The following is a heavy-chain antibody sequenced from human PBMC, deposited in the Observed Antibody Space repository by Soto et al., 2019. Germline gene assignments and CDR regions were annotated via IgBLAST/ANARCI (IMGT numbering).Heavy chain of an antibody. CDR3: AKDLAGTLEYYFDY. V-gene: IGHV3-23*01. J-gene: IGHJ4*02. Sequence: GGSLRLSCAASGFTFDDYAMSWVRQAPGKGLEWVSAISGSGGSTYYADSVKGRFTISRDNSKNTLYLQMNSLRAEDTAVYYCAKDLAGTLEYYFDYWGQGTLVTVSS. CDR2: ISGSGGST. CDR1: GFTFDDYA. D-gene: IGHD6-19*01.